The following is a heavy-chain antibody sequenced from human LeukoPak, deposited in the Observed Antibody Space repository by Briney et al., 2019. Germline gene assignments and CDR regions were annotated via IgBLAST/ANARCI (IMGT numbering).Heavy chain of an antibody. D-gene: IGHD4-17*01. CDR1: GYTFAGYH. V-gene: IGHV1-2*02. CDR2: INPNSGGT. Sequence: GASVKVSCNGSGYTFAGYHVHWVRQAPGQGLEWMGWINPNSGGTHSAQKFQGRVTMTRDTSISTAYMELSGLTSDDTAIYYCTRDRPYTVTMWFDTWGQGTLVTVSS. CDR3: TRDRPYTVTMWFDT. J-gene: IGHJ5*02.